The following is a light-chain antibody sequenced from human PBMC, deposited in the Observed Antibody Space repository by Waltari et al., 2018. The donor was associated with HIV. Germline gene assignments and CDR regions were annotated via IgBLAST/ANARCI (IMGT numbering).Light chain of an antibody. Sequence: DVVLTQSPASLAVSLVEWATINCKSSHSVLYRSNKENFLAWYQQKPGQPPKLRCDWASTRESGISDRFSASESGTDFTRTVTSLQVDDVAVYYCQQYLSTPLTFGGGTKVEI. V-gene: IGKV4-1*01. CDR1: HSVLYRSNKENF. CDR2: WAS. J-gene: IGKJ4*01. CDR3: QQYLSTPLT.